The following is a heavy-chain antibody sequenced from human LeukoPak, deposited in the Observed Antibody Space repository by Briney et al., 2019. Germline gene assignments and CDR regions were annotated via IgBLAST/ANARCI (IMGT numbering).Heavy chain of an antibody. CDR3: ARAFLLGYCSGGSCYSFDP. D-gene: IGHD2-15*01. J-gene: IGHJ5*02. CDR1: GYTFTSYG. V-gene: IGHV1-18*01. Sequence: ASVKVSCKASGYTFTSYGISWVRQAPGQGLEWMGWISAYNGNTNYAQKLQGRVTMTTDTSTSTAYMELRSLRSDDTAVYYCARAFLLGYCSGGSCYSFDPWGQGTLVTVSS. CDR2: ISAYNGNT.